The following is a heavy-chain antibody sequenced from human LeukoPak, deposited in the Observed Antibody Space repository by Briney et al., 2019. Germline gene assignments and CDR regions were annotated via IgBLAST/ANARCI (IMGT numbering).Heavy chain of an antibody. J-gene: IGHJ4*02. CDR1: GGSFSGYY. CDR2: INHSGST. Sequence: SETLSLTCAVYGGSFSGYYWSWIRQPPGKGLEWIGEINHSGSTNYNPSLKSRVPISVDTSKNQFSLKLSSVTAADTAVYYCARFGLAYGGMIDYWGQGTLVTVSS. CDR3: ARFGLAYGGMIDY. V-gene: IGHV4-34*01. D-gene: IGHD3-16*01.